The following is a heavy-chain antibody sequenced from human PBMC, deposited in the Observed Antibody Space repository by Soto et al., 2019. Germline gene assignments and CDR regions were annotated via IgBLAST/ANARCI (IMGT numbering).Heavy chain of an antibody. D-gene: IGHD1-26*01. CDR3: AKDPSPFGSGSYPYSFDY. CDR2: ISYDGSNK. Sequence: QSGGSLRLSCAASGFTFSSYGMHWVRQAPGKGLEWVAVISYDGSNKYYADSVKGRFTISRDNSKNTLYLQMNSLRAEDTAVHYCAKDPSPFGSGSYPYSFDYWGQGTLVTVS. V-gene: IGHV3-30*18. J-gene: IGHJ4*02. CDR1: GFTFSSYG.